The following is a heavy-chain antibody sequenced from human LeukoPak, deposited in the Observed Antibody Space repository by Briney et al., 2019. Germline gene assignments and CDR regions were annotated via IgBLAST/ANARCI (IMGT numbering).Heavy chain of an antibody. CDR3: ARVLQNYYYLDV. D-gene: IGHD3-3*01. Sequence: SETLSLTCTVSGGTISSHYWRWVRQPPGKGLEWIGNIYDSESTHYKSSLKSRVAISVDTSKNQFSLRRSSVTAADTAVYYCARVLQNYYYLDVWGKGTTVTVS. J-gene: IGHJ6*03. V-gene: IGHV4-59*11. CDR1: GGTISSHY. CDR2: IYDSEST.